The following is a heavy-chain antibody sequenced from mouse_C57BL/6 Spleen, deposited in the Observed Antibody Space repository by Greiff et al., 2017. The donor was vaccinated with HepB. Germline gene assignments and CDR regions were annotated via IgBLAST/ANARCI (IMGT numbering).Heavy chain of an antibody. J-gene: IGHJ4*01. CDR2: ISYDGSN. CDR1: GYSITSGYY. Sequence: EVKLVESGPGLVKPSQSLSLTCSVTGYSITSGYYWNWIRQFPGNKLEWMGYISYDGSNNYNPSLKNRISITRDTSKNQFFLKLNSVTTEDTATYYCARGGSRRAMDYWGQGTSVTVSS. V-gene: IGHV3-6*01. CDR3: ARGGSRRAMDY.